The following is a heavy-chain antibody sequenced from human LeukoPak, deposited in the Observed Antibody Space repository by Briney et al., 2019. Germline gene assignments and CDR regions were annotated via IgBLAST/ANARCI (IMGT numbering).Heavy chain of an antibody. D-gene: IGHD3-10*01. CDR1: GGTFSSYA. Sequence: SVKVSCKASGGTFSSYAISWVRQAPGQGLEWMGGIIPIFGTASYAQKFQGRVTITADESTSTAYMELSSLRSEDTAVYYCARTYYYGSGSYYTWFDPWGQGTLVTVSS. V-gene: IGHV1-69*13. J-gene: IGHJ5*02. CDR2: IIPIFGTA. CDR3: ARTYYYGSGSYYTWFDP.